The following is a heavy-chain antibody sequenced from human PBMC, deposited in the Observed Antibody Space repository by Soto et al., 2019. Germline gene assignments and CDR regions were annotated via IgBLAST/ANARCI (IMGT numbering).Heavy chain of an antibody. CDR3: ARGDWAIEADYGMDV. D-gene: IGHD2-21*01. J-gene: IGHJ6*02. CDR2: INPNSGGT. Sequence: ASVKVSCKASGYTFTGYYMHWVRQAPGQGPEWMGWINPNSGGTNYAQKFQGWVTMTRDTSISTAYMELSRLRSDDTAVYYCARGDWAIEADYGMDVWGQGTTVTVSS. CDR1: GYTFTGYY. V-gene: IGHV1-2*04.